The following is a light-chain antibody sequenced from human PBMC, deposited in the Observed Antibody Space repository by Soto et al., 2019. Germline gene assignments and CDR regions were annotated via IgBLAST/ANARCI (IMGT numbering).Light chain of an antibody. CDR2: DAS. J-gene: IGKJ1*01. CDR1: QSVSSY. V-gene: IGKV3-11*01. Sequence: EIVLTQSPATLSLSPGERATLSCMASQSVSSYLAWYQQKPGQAPRLLLYDASTSATGIPARCSGSGSGTDFTLTISSLEPEDFAVYDGQQRSNWPWTCGQGAKVEIK. CDR3: QQRSNWPWT.